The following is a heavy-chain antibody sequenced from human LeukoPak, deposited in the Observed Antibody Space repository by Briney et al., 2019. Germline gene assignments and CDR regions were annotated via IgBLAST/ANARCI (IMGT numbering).Heavy chain of an antibody. V-gene: IGHV4-59*11. J-gene: IGHJ6*03. CDR2: IYYSGSP. CDR1: GGSISSHY. D-gene: IGHD6-6*01. CDR3: ARDLEYSSSSGNYYYYMDV. Sequence: SETLSLTCTVSGGSISSHYWSWIRQPPGKGLEWIGHIYYSGSPKYNPSLKSRVTISVDTSKNQFSLKLSSVTAADTAVFYCARDLEYSSSSGNYYYYMDVWGKGTTVTVSS.